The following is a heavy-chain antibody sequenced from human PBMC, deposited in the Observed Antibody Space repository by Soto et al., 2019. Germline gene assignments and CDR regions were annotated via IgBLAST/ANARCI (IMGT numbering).Heavy chain of an antibody. Sequence: QAQLMQSGAELKKPGASVKVSCKASGYTFTNYGISWVRQAPGQGLEWMGWISTYNGDTNYGQKLQGRVTMTTDTSTSTADMEVGSLRSDDTGAYYCARDVFVMLTTGQIDYWGQGTLVTVSS. CDR3: ARDVFVMLTTGQIDY. CDR2: ISTYNGDT. V-gene: IGHV1-18*01. D-gene: IGHD4-4*01. CDR1: GYTFTNYG. J-gene: IGHJ4*02.